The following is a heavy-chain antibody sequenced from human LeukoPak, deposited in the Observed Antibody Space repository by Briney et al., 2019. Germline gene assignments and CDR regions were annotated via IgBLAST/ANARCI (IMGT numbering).Heavy chain of an antibody. J-gene: IGHJ3*02. Sequence: SETLSLTCTVSGGSISSGGYYWSWIRQYPGKGLEWIGYINYCGTTYYNPSLKSRVTISVDTSANQFSLKLSSVTAADTAVYYCARGNRADAFDIWGQGTMVTVSS. D-gene: IGHD2/OR15-2a*01. CDR1: GGSISSGGYY. CDR2: INYCGTT. V-gene: IGHV4-31*03. CDR3: ARGNRADAFDI.